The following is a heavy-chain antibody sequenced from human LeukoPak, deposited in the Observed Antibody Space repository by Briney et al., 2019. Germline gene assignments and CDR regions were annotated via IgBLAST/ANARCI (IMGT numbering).Heavy chain of an antibody. CDR1: GYSISSGYY. D-gene: IGHD3-10*01. V-gene: IGHV4-38-2*02. CDR3: ARAKYYYGSGSYGYFDY. Sequence: PSETLSLTCTVSGYSISSGYYWGWIRQPPGKGLEWIGSIYHSGSTYYNPSLKSRVTISVDTSKNQFSLKLSSVTAADTAVYYCARAKYYYGSGSYGYFDYWGQGTLVTVSS. CDR2: IYHSGST. J-gene: IGHJ4*02.